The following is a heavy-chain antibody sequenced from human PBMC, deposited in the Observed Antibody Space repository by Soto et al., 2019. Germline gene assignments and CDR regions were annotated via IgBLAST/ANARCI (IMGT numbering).Heavy chain of an antibody. Sequence: LGESLKISCQVSGYKFTTYWISWVRQMPGKGLEWMGRIYPSDSYTMYSPSFQGHVTISTDKSISTAYLQWSSLRASDTAIYYCAFHPRSYSDSDDWSVYWGKGTPVTVSS. CDR1: GYKFTTYW. D-gene: IGHD3-22*01. V-gene: IGHV5-10-1*01. CDR3: AFHPRSYSDSDDWSVY. CDR2: IYPSDSYT. J-gene: IGHJ4*02.